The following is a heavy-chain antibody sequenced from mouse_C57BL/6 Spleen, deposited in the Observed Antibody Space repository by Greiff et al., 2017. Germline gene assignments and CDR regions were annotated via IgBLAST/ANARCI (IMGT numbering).Heavy chain of an antibody. CDR2: IYPSDSET. J-gene: IGHJ3*01. D-gene: IGHD1-2*01. CDR3: ARVEDYYGPWFAY. Sequence: QVQLQQPGAELVRPGSSVKLSCKASGYTFTSYWMDWVKQRPGQGLEWIGNIYPSDSETHYNQKFKDKATLTVDKSSSTAYMQLSSLTSEDSAVYYFARVEDYYGPWFAYWGQGTLVTVSA. V-gene: IGHV1-61*01. CDR1: GYTFTSYW.